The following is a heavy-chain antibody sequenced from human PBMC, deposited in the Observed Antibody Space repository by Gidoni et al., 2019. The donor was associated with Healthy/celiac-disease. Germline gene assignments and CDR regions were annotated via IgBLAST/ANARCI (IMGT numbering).Heavy chain of an antibody. V-gene: IGHV5-10-1*01. Sequence: EVQLVQSGAEVKKPGESLRTSCKGSGYSFTTYWISWVRQVPGKGLEWMGRIDPYDPYPNYHPAFQGHLAISADKSLRTAYPQWSRLEASDTAMYYCARLYDDSSGYFPGDWGQGTLVTVSS. D-gene: IGHD3-22*01. CDR2: IDPYDPYP. CDR3: ARLYDDSSGYFPGD. J-gene: IGHJ1*01. CDR1: GYSFTTYW.